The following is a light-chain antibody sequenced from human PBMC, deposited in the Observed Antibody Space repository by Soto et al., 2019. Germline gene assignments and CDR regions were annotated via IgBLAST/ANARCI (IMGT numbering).Light chain of an antibody. J-gene: IGKJ5*01. Sequence: EIVLTQSPATLSLSPGERATLSCRASPSVTNFLAWYQQKPGQAPRLLIYGAFNRATGIPARFSGSGSGTDFTPPISSLEPEDYAIYYYQQRNIWPPVTFGQGTRLEIK. V-gene: IGKV3-11*01. CDR2: GAF. CDR1: PSVTNF. CDR3: QQRNIWPPVT.